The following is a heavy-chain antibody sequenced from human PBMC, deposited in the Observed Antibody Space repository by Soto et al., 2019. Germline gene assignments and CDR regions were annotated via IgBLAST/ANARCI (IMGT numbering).Heavy chain of an antibody. CDR3: ARVGFSYCSGGSCYTNDAFDF. J-gene: IGHJ3*01. CDR1: GFTFSSYS. V-gene: IGHV3-21*01. D-gene: IGHD2-15*01. Sequence: PGGSLRLSCAASGFTFSSYSMNWFRQDPGKGLEWVSSISSSSSYIYYADSVKGRFTISRDNAKNSLYLQMNSLRAEDTAVYYCARVGFSYCSGGSCYTNDAFDFLGKGTMVTV. CDR2: ISSSSSYI.